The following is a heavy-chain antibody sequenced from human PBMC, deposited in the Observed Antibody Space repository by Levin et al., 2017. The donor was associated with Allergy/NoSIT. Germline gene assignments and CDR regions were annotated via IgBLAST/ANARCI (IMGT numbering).Heavy chain of an antibody. CDR3: VKGSSGYNPLLDY. CDR1: GFTFSSYG. D-gene: IGHD3-22*01. Sequence: LGESLKISCAASGFTFSSYGMHWVRQAPGKGLEWVAVIWYDGSNKYYADSVKGRFTISRDNSKNTLYLQMNSLRAEDTAVYYCVKGSSGYNPLLDYWGQGTLVTVSS. J-gene: IGHJ4*02. V-gene: IGHV3-33*01. CDR2: IWYDGSNK.